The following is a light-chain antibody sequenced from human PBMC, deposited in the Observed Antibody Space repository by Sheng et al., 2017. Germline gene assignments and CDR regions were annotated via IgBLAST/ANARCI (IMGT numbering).Light chain of an antibody. Sequence: EIVLTQSPATLSLSPGERATLSCRTSRSLSVNYLAWYQQKPGQAPRLLFYGASTRATGIPARFSGSGSGTEFTLTISSLQSEDFAVYYCQQYNNWPPLTFGGGTKVEIK. CDR2: GAS. J-gene: IGKJ4*01. CDR1: RSLSVNY. V-gene: IGKV3-15*01. CDR3: QQYNNWPPLT.